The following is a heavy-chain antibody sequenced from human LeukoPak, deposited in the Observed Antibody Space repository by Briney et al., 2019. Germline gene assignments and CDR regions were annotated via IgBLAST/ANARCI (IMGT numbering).Heavy chain of an antibody. CDR2: IYHSGST. V-gene: IGHV4-38-2*01. CDR1: GYSISSGCS. D-gene: IGHD6-13*01. CDR3: ARHGPESSSWPNWFDP. J-gene: IGHJ5*02. Sequence: KPSETLSLTCAVFGYSISSGCSWGWIRQPPGKGLEWIGSIYHSGSTYYNPSLKSRVTLSVDTSKNQFSLKLSSVTAADTAVYYCARHGPESSSWPNWFDPWGQGTLVTVSS.